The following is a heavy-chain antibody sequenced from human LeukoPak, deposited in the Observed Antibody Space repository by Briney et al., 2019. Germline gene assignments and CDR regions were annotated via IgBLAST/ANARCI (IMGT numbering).Heavy chain of an antibody. V-gene: IGHV3-30*02. Sequence: GESLRLSCAESGFTFSISGTHSVPPAPRKGLEWVAFIRYDGINKYYADSMKGRFTIARHNSKNTLCLQMNSQRAEYKAGYYCAKELGMGRGVIITIGAFYMWGQGTMVTVSS. CDR2: IRYDGINK. CDR3: AKELGMGRGVIITIGAFYM. D-gene: IGHD3-10*01. J-gene: IGHJ3*02. CDR1: GFTFSISG.